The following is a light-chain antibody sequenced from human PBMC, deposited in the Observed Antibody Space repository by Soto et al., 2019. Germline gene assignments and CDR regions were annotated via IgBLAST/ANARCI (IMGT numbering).Light chain of an antibody. CDR3: SSYAGRITLV. CDR2: DDN. J-gene: IGLJ2*01. V-gene: IGLV2-23*01. CDR1: RSDVGGYNL. Sequence: QSGLTQTASVSGSPGQSITMSCTGSRSDVGGYNLVSWYQQHPGKAPKLLISDDNKRPSGVSDRFSGSKSGNTASPTISGLQAEDEGDYYCSSYAGRITLVFGGGTKLTVL.